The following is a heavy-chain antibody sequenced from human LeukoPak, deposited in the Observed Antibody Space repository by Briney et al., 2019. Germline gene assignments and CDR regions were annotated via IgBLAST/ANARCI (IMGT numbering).Heavy chain of an antibody. CDR3: ARQMVAVAEPFDY. J-gene: IGHJ4*02. D-gene: IGHD6-19*01. CDR2: IYPDDSET. V-gene: IGHV5-51*01. Sequence: GESLKISCKGSGYTFSAYWIGWVRQMPGKGLEWMGIIYPDDSETKYSPSFQGQVTISADKSISTAYLQWSSLKASDTAMYYCARQMVAVAEPFDYWGQGTLVTVSS. CDR1: GYTFSAYW.